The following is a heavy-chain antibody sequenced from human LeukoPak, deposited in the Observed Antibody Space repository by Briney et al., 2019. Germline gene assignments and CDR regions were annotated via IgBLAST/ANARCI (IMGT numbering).Heavy chain of an antibody. V-gene: IGHV3-30*02. CDR1: GFTFSSYW. D-gene: IGHD2-8*01. J-gene: IGHJ6*03. CDR3: AKDRCSNGVGCYYYYMDV. Sequence: PGGSLRLSCAASGFTFSSYWMIWVRQAPGKGLEWVAYIQYDGSNQQYADSVKGRFSISRDSSKNILYLQMNSLRAEDTAVYYCAKDRCSNGVGCYYYYMDVWGKGTTVTISS. CDR2: IQYDGSNQ.